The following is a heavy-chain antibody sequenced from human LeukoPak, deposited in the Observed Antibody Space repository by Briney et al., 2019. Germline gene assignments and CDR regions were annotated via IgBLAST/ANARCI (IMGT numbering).Heavy chain of an antibody. V-gene: IGHV3-21*01. CDR1: GFTFSTYS. J-gene: IGHJ5*02. Sequence: PGGSLRPSCATSGFTFSTYSMNWVRQAPGKGLEWVSSISTSSSYIYYADSVKGRFTISRDNAKNSLYLQMNSLRAEDTAVYYCARDQGGSGSYYNSYWFDPWGQGTLVTVSS. CDR3: ARDQGGSGSYYNSYWFDP. CDR2: ISTSSSYI. D-gene: IGHD3-10*01.